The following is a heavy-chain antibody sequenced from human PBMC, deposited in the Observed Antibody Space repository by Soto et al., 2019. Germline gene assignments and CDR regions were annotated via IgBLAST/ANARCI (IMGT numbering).Heavy chain of an antibody. V-gene: IGHV1-46*01. CDR1: GYTFSSYY. CDR3: ARGLGLGDC. CDR2: INPNGGST. D-gene: IGHD3-9*01. J-gene: IGHJ4*02. Sequence: QVQLVQSGAEVTKLGASVKVSCTASGYTFSSYYIHWVRHAPGQGLEWIGIINPNGGSTNYAQNSKGRLTVTRDPSTATVYMDLSALTSDDTAMDYCARGLGLGDCWGQGTLVAVSS.